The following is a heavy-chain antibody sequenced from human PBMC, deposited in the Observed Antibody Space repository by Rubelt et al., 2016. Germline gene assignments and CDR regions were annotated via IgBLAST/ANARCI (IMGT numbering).Heavy chain of an antibody. CDR2: ISYDGSNK. J-gene: IGHJ4*02. V-gene: IGHV3-33*05. CDR1: SYG. D-gene: IGHD7-27*01. CDR3: KRGNWD. Sequence: SYGMHWVRQAPGKGLEWVAVISYDGSNKYYADSVKGRFTISRDNSKNTLYLQMNSLRAEDTAVYYCKRGNWDWGQGTLVTVSS.